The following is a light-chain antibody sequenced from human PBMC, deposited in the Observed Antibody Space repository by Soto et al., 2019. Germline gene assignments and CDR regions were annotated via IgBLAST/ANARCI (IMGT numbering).Light chain of an antibody. J-gene: IGKJ2*01. CDR3: QQYGSSLYT. V-gene: IGKV3-20*01. Sequence: EIVLTQSPGTLSLSPGEGATLSCRASQSINSSYLAWYQQKPGQAPRLLIYGVSSRASGIPDRFGGSGSGSDFTLTISRLEPEDFAVYYCQQYGSSLYTFGQGTKLEIK. CDR1: QSINSSY. CDR2: GVS.